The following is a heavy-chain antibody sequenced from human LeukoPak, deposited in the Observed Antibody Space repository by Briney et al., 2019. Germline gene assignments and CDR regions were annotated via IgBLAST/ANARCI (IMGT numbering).Heavy chain of an antibody. D-gene: IGHD5-18*01. J-gene: IGHJ3*02. CDR2: IYHSGST. CDR3: ARVDTAMTDAFDI. Sequence: SETLSLTCTVSVGSISSCWYFWSWIRRPPGKGLEWIGYIYHSGSTYYNPSLKSRVTISVDRSKNQFSLKLSSVTAADTAVYYCARVDTAMTDAFDIWGQGTMVTVSS. V-gene: IGHV4-30-2*01. CDR1: VGSISSCWYF.